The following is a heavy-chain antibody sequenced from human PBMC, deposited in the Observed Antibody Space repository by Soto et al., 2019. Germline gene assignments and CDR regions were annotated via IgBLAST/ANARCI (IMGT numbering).Heavy chain of an antibody. D-gene: IGHD4-4*01. Sequence: QLQLQESGPGLVKPSETLSLTCAVSGGSISSSSYYWGWIRQPPGKGLEWIGSIYYSGSTYYTPSLQSRVAISVDSSNNQFSLKVNSVTASDSAVYYCARRTVNIRTFYSCFKSHCFDYWGQGTLVTVSS. J-gene: IGHJ4*02. CDR1: GGSISSSSYY. V-gene: IGHV4-39*01. CDR2: IYYSGST. CDR3: ARRTVNIRTFYSCFKSHCFDY.